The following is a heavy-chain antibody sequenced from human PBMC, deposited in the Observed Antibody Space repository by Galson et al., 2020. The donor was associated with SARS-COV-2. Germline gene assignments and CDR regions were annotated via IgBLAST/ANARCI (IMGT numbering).Heavy chain of an antibody. CDR1: GFTFSSYW. CDR3: ARGSGWYLRTPDWYFDL. CDR2: INSDGSST. Sequence: GGSLRLSCAASGFTFSSYWMHWVRQAPGKGLVWVSRINSDGSSTSYADSVKGRFTISRDNAKNTLYLQMNSLRAEDTAVHYCARGSGWYLRTPDWYFDLWGRGTLVTVSS. J-gene: IGHJ2*01. D-gene: IGHD6-19*01. V-gene: IGHV3-74*01.